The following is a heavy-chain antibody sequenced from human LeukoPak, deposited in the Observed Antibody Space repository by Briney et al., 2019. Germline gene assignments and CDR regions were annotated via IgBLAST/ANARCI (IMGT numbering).Heavy chain of an antibody. Sequence: SETLSLTCTVSGGSISSYYWSWIRQPAGKGLEWIGRIYTSGSTNYNPSLKSRVTMSVDTSKNQFSLKLSSVTAADTAVYYCARDPRDSGWYSEFDYWGQGTLVTVSS. D-gene: IGHD6-19*01. CDR2: IYTSGST. CDR1: GGSISSYY. V-gene: IGHV4-4*07. J-gene: IGHJ4*02. CDR3: ARDPRDSGWYSEFDY.